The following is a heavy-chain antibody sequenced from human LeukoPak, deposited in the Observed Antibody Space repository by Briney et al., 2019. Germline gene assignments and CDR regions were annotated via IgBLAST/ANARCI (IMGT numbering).Heavy chain of an antibody. Sequence: SETLSLTCTVSGGSISSSSCYWGWIRQPTGKGLKWIGSIYYSGSTYYNPSLKSRVTISVDRSKNQFSLKLSSVTAADTAVYYCARAVYDFWTGYGAFAIWGQGTMVTVSS. D-gene: IGHD3-3*01. CDR1: GGSISSSSCY. CDR2: IYYSGST. CDR3: ARAVYDFWTGYGAFAI. V-gene: IGHV4-39*07. J-gene: IGHJ3*02.